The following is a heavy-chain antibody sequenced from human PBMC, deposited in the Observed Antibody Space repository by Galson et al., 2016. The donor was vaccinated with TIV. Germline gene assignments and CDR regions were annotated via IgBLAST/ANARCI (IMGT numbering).Heavy chain of an antibody. V-gene: IGHV1-69*13. D-gene: IGHD5-18*01. CDR1: GNSLTELV. CDR2: IIPIFGMT. Sequence: SVKVSCKVSGNSLTELVLHWVRQAPGQGLEWMGGIIPIFGMTNYAQKFQGRVTITADESTSTIYMELSNLRSADTADYFCARALDTSTNTAYFYYYGLDVWGQGTTVTVSS. CDR3: ARALDTSTNTAYFYYYGLDV. J-gene: IGHJ6*02.